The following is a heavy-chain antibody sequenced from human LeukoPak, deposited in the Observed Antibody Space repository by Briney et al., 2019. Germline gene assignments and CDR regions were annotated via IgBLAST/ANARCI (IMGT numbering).Heavy chain of an antibody. Sequence: GGSLRLSCAASGFTFSNYWMHWVRQAPGKGLEWVSSISSSSSYIYYADSVKGRFTISRDNAKNSLYLQMNSLRAEDTAVYYCARDQNPYDSIGYSTFDYWGQGTLVTVSS. CDR3: ARDQNPYDSIGYSTFDY. CDR1: GFTFSNYW. J-gene: IGHJ4*02. CDR2: ISSSSSYI. V-gene: IGHV3-21*01. D-gene: IGHD3-22*01.